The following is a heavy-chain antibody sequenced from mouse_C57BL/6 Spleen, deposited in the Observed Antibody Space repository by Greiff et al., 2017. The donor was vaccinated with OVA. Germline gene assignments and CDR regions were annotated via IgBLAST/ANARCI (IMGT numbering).Heavy chain of an antibody. CDR2: IDPETGGT. Sequence: VQLQQSGAELVRPGASVTLSCKASGYTFTDYEMHWVKQTPVHGLEWIGAIDPETGGTAYNQKFKGKAILTAAKSSSTAYMELRSLTSEDAAVYYCRRGNWDRGYFDYWGQGTTLTVSS. J-gene: IGHJ2*01. V-gene: IGHV1-15*01. CDR3: RRGNWDRGYFDY. D-gene: IGHD4-1*01. CDR1: GYTFTDYE.